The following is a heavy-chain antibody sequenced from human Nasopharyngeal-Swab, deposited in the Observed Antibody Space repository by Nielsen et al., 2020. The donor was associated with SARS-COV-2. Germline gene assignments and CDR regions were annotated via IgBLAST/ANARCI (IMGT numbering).Heavy chain of an antibody. V-gene: IGHV4-34*01. CDR2: INHSGST. CDR1: GGSFSGYY. CDR3: ARGPNYYGSGSYSDY. J-gene: IGHJ4*02. D-gene: IGHD3-10*01. Sequence: SETLSLTCAVYGGSFSGYYWSWIRQPPGKGLEWIGEINHSGSTNYNPSLKSRVTISVDTSKNQFSLKLSSVTAADTAVYYCARGPNYYGSGSYSDYWGQGTLVTVSS.